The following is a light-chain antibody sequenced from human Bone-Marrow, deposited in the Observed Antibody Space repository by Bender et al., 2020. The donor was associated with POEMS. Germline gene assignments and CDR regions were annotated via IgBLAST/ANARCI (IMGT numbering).Light chain of an antibody. CDR1: STDIGSDNY. J-gene: IGLJ2*01. Sequence: QSALTQPASVSGSPGQSITISCTGTSTDIGSDNYVAWYQQYPGKVPKLRIYDVNNRPSGVSNRFSGSKSGPTASLTISGLPPEDEADYYCSSYSSSTTLVVFGGGTPLTVL. V-gene: IGLV2-14*03. CDR2: DVN. CDR3: SSYSSSTTLVV.